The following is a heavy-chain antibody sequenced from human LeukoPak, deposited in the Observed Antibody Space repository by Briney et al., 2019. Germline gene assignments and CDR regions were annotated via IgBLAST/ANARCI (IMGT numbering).Heavy chain of an antibody. D-gene: IGHD4-17*01. Sequence: PSETLSLTCTVSGGSLSSYYWIWIRQTPGKGLEWIAYIHYSGSTNYNPSLKSRVTISVDTSKNQFSLKLSSVTAADTAVYCCARHSPNHYGDYFDYWGQGTLVTVSS. CDR3: ARHSPNHYGDYFDY. CDR2: IHYSGST. J-gene: IGHJ4*02. V-gene: IGHV4-59*08. CDR1: GGSLSSYY.